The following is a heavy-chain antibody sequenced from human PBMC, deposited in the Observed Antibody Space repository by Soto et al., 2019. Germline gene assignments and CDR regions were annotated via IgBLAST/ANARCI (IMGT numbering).Heavy chain of an antibody. CDR2: IYYSGST. D-gene: IGHD3-16*02. CDR1: GGSISSGGYY. Sequence: QVQLQESGPGLVKPSQTLSLTCTVSGGSISSGGYYWSWICQHPGKGLEWIGYIYYSGSTYYNPSLKSRVTISVDTSKNQFSLKLSSVTAADTAVYYCARSLYDYVWGSYRPSDAFDIWGQGTMVTVSS. CDR3: ARSLYDYVWGSYRPSDAFDI. J-gene: IGHJ3*02. V-gene: IGHV4-31*03.